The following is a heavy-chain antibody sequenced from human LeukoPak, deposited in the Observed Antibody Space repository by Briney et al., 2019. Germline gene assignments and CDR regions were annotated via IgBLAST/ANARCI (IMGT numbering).Heavy chain of an antibody. J-gene: IGHJ4*02. CDR1: GGSISTFY. CDR3: ARQELSYGSGSHFDY. V-gene: IGHV4-59*08. D-gene: IGHD3-16*02. Sequence: PSETLSLTCTVSGGSISTFYWTWIRQPPGKGLEWIGCISYSGSTNYSPSLEGRVTMSVDTSKNKFSLKLRAVTAADTAVYFCARQELSYGSGSHFDYWGQGILVTVSS. CDR2: ISYSGST.